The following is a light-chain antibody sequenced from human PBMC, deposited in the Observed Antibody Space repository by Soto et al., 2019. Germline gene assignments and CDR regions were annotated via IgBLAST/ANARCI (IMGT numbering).Light chain of an antibody. J-gene: IGLJ1*01. CDR2: EGS. V-gene: IGLV2-23*01. Sequence: QSALTQPASVSGSPGQSITISCTGTSSDVGSYNLVSWYQQHPGKAPELMIYEGSKRPSGVSNRFSGSKSGNTASLTISGLQAEDEADYYCCSYAGSSTLVFGTGTKLTVL. CDR1: SSDVGSYNL. CDR3: CSYAGSSTLV.